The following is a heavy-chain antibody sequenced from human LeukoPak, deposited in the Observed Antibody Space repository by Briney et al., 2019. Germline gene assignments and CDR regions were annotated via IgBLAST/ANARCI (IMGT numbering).Heavy chain of an antibody. V-gene: IGHV3-74*01. CDR3: ARGRGWYFDL. J-gene: IGHJ2*01. CDR2: INSDGRIK. D-gene: IGHD3-10*01. CDR1: GLTFSNYW. Sequence: GGSLRLSCAASGLTFSNYWMHWVRQVPGKGVVWVSHINSDGRIKIYADSAKGRFTISRDNAKNTLYLQMNSLRVEDTAVYYCARGRGWYFDLWGRGTLVTVSS.